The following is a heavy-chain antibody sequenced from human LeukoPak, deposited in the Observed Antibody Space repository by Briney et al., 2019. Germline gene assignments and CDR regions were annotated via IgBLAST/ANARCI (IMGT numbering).Heavy chain of an antibody. CDR3: ARGAARPDY. Sequence: SETLSLTCTVSGGSISSYYWSWIRQPPGKGLEWIGYIYYSGSTNYNPSLKSRVTISVDTSKNQFSLKLSSVTAADTAVYYCARGAARPDYWGQGTLVTVSS. V-gene: IGHV4-59*01. J-gene: IGHJ4*02. D-gene: IGHD6-6*01. CDR2: IYYSGST. CDR1: GGSISSYY.